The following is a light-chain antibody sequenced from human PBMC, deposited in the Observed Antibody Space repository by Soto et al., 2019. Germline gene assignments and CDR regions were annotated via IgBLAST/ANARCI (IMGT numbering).Light chain of an antibody. J-gene: IGLJ1*01. CDR2: GVS. CDR3: SSYADSNSYV. CDR1: SSVVGAYDY. V-gene: IGLV2-11*01. Sequence: QSVLTQPRSVSGSPGRSVTISCTGTSSVVGAYDYVSWYQQHPGKAPKLIIYGVSQRPSGVPDRFSGSKSGNTASLTISGLEAEDEADYYCSSYADSNSYVFGTGTKVTVL.